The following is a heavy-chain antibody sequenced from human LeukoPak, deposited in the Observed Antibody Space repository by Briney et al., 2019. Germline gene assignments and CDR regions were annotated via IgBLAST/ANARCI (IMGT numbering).Heavy chain of an antibody. CDR2: ISYDGSHK. V-gene: IGHV3-30-3*01. Sequence: GGSLRLSCAASGFTFSTYAMHWVRQAPGKGLEWVAVISYDGSHKYYADSVKGRFTISRDNSKNTLYLQMNGLRAEDTAVYYCARDPSSWYFDYWGQGTLVTVSS. J-gene: IGHJ4*02. D-gene: IGHD6-13*01. CDR3: ARDPSSWYFDY. CDR1: GFTFSTYA.